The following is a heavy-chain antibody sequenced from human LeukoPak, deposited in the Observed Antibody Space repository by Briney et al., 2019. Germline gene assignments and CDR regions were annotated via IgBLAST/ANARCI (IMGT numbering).Heavy chain of an antibody. CDR3: ARGRKAYYGSGTLVGY. CDR1: GGSISSYY. Sequence: PSETLSLTCTVSGGSISSYYWSWIRQPPGKGLEWIGEINHSGSTNYNPSLKSRVTISVDTSKNQFSLKLSSVTAADTAVYYCARGRKAYYGSGTLVGYWGQGTLVTVSS. CDR2: INHSGST. V-gene: IGHV4-34*01. J-gene: IGHJ4*02. D-gene: IGHD3-10*01.